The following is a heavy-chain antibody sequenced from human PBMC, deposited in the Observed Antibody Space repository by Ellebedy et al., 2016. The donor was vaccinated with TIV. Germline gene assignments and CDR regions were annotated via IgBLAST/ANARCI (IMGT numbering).Heavy chain of an antibody. CDR2: ISGSGGST. CDR3: AKAFITMIAFRVAFDI. V-gene: IGHV3-23*01. CDR1: GFTFSSYA. D-gene: IGHD3-22*01. J-gene: IGHJ3*02. Sequence: GESLKISCAASGFTFSSYAMSWVRQAPGKGLEWVSAISGSGGSTYYADSVKGRFTISRDNSKNTLYLQMNSLRAEDTAVYYCAKAFITMIAFRVAFDIWGQGTMVTVSS.